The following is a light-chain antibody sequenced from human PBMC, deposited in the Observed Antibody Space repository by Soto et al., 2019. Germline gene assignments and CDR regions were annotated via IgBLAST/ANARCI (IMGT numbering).Light chain of an antibody. CDR1: QSVSSY. J-gene: IGKJ4*01. V-gene: IGKV3-11*01. CDR3: QQRSNWPLT. Sequence: IVLTQSPATLSLSPGERATLSCRASQSVSSYLAWYQQKPGQAPRRLIYDASNKATGIPARFSGSGSGTDFTLTISSLEPEDFAVYYCQQRSNWPLTFGGGTKVEIK. CDR2: DAS.